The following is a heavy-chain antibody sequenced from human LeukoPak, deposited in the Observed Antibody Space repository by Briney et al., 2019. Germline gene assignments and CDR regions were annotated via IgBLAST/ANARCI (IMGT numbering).Heavy chain of an antibody. J-gene: IGHJ4*02. D-gene: IGHD2-2*01. CDR2: IIPILGIA. Sequence: SVKVSCKASGGTFSSYTISWVRQAPGQGLEWMGRIIPILGIANYAQKFQGRVTITADKSTSTAYMELSSLRSEDTAVYYCAIDCSSTSCYQGNVYWGQGTPVTVSS. CDR3: AIDCSSTSCYQGNVY. V-gene: IGHV1-69*02. CDR1: GGTFSSYT.